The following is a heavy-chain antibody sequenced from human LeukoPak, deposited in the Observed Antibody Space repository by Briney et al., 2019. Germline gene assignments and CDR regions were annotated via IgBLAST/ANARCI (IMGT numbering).Heavy chain of an antibody. Sequence: GGSLRLSCAASGFTFTSYWMSWVRQAPGKGLEWLANIKQDGSEKYYVDSVKGRLTISRDNAKNSLYLQMNSLRAEDTAVYYCARVSAYFDYWGQGTLVTVSS. CDR3: ARVSAYFDY. V-gene: IGHV3-7*04. CDR1: GFTFTSYW. D-gene: IGHD2-2*01. J-gene: IGHJ4*02. CDR2: IKQDGSEK.